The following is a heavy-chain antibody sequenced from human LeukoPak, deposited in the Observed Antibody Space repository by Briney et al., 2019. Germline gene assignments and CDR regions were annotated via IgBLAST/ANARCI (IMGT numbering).Heavy chain of an antibody. J-gene: IGHJ4*02. CDR3: ARDADTTNHHSWLDY. D-gene: IGHD2-8*01. CDR1: GYTFTSYY. CDR2: INPSGGST. Sequence: ASVKVSCKASGYTFTSYYMHWVRQAPGQGLEWMGIINPSGGSTSYAQKFQGRVTMTRDTSTSTVYMELNSLRAEDTAVYYCARDADTTNHHSWLDYWGQGTLVTVSS. V-gene: IGHV1-46*01.